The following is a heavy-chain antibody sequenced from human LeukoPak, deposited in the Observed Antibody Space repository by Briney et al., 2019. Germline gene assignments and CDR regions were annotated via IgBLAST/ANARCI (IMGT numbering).Heavy chain of an antibody. CDR1: GGSISSSSYY. CDR2: IYYSGST. D-gene: IGHD3-16*02. CDR3: ARARIMITFGGVIVPYYFDY. V-gene: IGHV4-61*05. Sequence: PSETLSLTCTVSGGSISSSSYYWGWIRQPPGKGLEWIGYIYYSGSTNYNPSLKSRVTISVDTSKNQFSLKLSSVTAADTAVYYCARARIMITFGGVIVPYYFDYWGQGTLVTVSS. J-gene: IGHJ4*02.